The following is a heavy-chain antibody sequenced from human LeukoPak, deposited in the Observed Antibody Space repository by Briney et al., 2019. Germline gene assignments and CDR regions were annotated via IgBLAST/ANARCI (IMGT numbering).Heavy chain of an antibody. CDR1: GFIFSTYA. D-gene: IGHD3-9*01. CDR2: ISYDGSNK. Sequence: GRSLRLSCAASGFIFSTYAMHWVRQAPGKGLEWVAVISYDGSNKYYADSVKGRFTIFRDNSKNTLYLQMNGLRAEDTAVYFCGSRSGYDILTGPTDYWGQGTLVTVSS. V-gene: IGHV3-30-3*01. CDR3: GSRSGYDILTGPTDY. J-gene: IGHJ4*02.